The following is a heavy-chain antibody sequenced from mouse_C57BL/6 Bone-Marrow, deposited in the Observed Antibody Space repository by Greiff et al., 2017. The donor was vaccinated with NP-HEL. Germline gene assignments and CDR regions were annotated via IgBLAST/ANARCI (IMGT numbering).Heavy chain of an antibody. V-gene: IGHV5-6*01. CDR2: ISSGGSYT. CDR3: ARQPFAY. Sequence: EVKLQESGGDLVKPGGSLKLSCAASGFTFSSYGMSWVRQTPDKRLEWVATISSGGSYTYYPDSVKGRFTISRDNAKNTLYLQMSSLKSEDTAMYYCARQPFAYWGQGTLVTVSA. J-gene: IGHJ3*01. CDR1: GFTFSSYG.